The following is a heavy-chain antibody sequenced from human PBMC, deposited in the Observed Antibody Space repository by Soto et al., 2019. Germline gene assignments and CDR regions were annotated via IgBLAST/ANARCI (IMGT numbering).Heavy chain of an antibody. V-gene: IGHV5-51*01. J-gene: IGHJ4*02. D-gene: IGHD2-2*01. Sequence: GESLKISCKGSGYSFTSYWIGWVRQMPGKGLEWMGIIYPGDSDTRYSPSFQGQVTISADKSISTAYLQWSSLKASDTAMYYCARLHCSSTRCSSYFDYWGQGTLVTVSS. CDR2: IYPGDSDT. CDR3: ARLHCSSTRCSSYFDY. CDR1: GYSFTSYW.